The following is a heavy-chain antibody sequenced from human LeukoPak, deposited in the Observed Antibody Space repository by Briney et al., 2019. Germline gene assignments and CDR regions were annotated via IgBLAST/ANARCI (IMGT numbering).Heavy chain of an antibody. D-gene: IGHD2/OR15-2a*01. CDR2: ISNSGEST. V-gene: IGHV3-23*01. CDR1: GFTFSSYA. J-gene: IGHJ4*02. CDR3: AKGPLSHFDY. Sequence: PGGSLRLSCAASGFTFSSYAMNWVRQAPGKGLEWVSTISNSGESTYYADSVKGRFTISRDNSKNTLFLQMNSLRAEDTAVYYCAKGPLSHFDYWGQGTLVTVSS.